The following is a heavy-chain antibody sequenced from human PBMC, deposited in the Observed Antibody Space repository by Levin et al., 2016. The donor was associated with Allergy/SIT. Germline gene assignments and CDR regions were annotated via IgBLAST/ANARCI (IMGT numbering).Heavy chain of an antibody. CDR3: ARDSGDSSGYLVPANAFDI. Sequence: WIRQPPGKGLEWIGYIYHSGSTYYNPSLKSRVTISVDRSKNQFSLKLSSVTAADTAVYYCARDSGDSSGYLVPANAFDIWGQGTMVTVSS. CDR2: IYHSGST. D-gene: IGHD3-22*01. V-gene: IGHV4-30-2*01. J-gene: IGHJ3*02.